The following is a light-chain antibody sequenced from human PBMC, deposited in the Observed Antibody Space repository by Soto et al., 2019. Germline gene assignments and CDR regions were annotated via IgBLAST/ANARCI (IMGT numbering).Light chain of an antibody. J-gene: IGKJ5*01. V-gene: IGKV3-15*01. CDR1: QSVSSN. CDR2: GAS. Sequence: EIVMTQSPATLSVSPGERATLSCRASQSVSSNVAWYQQKPGQAPRLLIYGASTRATGIPARFSGSGSGTEFTITISSLQSEDFAVYYCQQYNNWVTFGQGTRLEIK. CDR3: QQYNNWVT.